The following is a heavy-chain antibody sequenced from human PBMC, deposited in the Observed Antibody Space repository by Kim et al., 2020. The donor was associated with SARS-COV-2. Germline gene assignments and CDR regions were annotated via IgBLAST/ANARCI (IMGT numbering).Heavy chain of an antibody. V-gene: IGHV3-23*01. CDR3: AKRLTGAGMNYFDY. J-gene: IGHJ4*02. Sequence: ADQVRGRFPISRDNSKSTLYLQMNSLRAEDTAVFYCAKRLTGAGMNYFDYWGQGTLVTVSS. D-gene: IGHD6-25*01.